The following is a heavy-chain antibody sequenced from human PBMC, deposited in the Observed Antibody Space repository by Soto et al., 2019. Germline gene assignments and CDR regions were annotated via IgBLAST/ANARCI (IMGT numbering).Heavy chain of an antibody. V-gene: IGHV3-7*03. Sequence: GGSLRLSCAPSGFTFSSYLMTCVRQAPWKGLEWLANIRQDGSEKYYVDSVKGRLTISRDNAKNSLYLQMNSLRAEDTAVYYCVRAPHYSDSSGFYYFDAFDSWGQGTRLTASS. D-gene: IGHD3-22*01. CDR3: VRAPHYSDSSGFYYFDAFDS. CDR2: IRQDGSEK. CDR1: GFTFSSYL. J-gene: IGHJ3*02.